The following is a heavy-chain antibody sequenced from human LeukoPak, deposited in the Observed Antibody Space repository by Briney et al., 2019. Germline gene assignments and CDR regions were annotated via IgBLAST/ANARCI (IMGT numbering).Heavy chain of an antibody. CDR2: INPSGSDT. CDR3: ARDNSVGDTAWWFDR. J-gene: IGHJ5*02. D-gene: IGHD1-26*01. CDR1: GYTFTAYY. Sequence: ASVKVSCKATGYTFTAYYMHWVRQAPGQGLEWMGLINPSGSDTVYAQKFQGRLTMTRDMSTSTDYMELSSLRFDDTAVYYCARDNSVGDTAWWFDRWGQGTLVTVSS. V-gene: IGHV1-46*01.